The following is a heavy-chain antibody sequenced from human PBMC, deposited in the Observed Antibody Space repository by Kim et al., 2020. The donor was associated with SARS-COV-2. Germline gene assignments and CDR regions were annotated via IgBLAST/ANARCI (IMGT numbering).Heavy chain of an antibody. J-gene: IGHJ4*02. V-gene: IGHV3-30*18. CDR1: GFRFSGYG. Sequence: GESLRLSCAASGFRFSGYGIHWVRQAPGKGLEWVASISFDGTNKYYAESVKGRFTISRDNSKDTLYLQMNSLRAEDTAVYYCAKIDYGLDYWGQGTRVTVSS. CDR2: ISFDGTNK. CDR3: AKIDYGLDY. D-gene: IGHD4-17*01.